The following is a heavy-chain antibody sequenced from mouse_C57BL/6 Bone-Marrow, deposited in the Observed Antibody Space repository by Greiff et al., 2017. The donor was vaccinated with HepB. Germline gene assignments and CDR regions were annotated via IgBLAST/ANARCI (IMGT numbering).Heavy chain of an antibody. J-gene: IGHJ3*01. D-gene: IGHD2-4*01. CDR1: GYTFTSYW. CDR3: ALPYDYDGAWFAY. V-gene: IGHV1-52*01. Sequence: QVQLQQPGAELVRPGSSVKLSCKASGYTFTSYWMHWVKQRPIQGLEWIGNIDPSDSETHYNQKFKDKATLTVDKSSSTAYMQLSSLTSEDSAVYYCALPYDYDGAWFAYWGQGTLVTVSA. CDR2: IDPSDSET.